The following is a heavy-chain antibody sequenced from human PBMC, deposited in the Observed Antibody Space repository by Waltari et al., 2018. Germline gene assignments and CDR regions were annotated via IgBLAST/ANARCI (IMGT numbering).Heavy chain of an antibody. Sequence: EVQLVESGGGLVQPGGSLRLPCAPSGFPFLRHWMTWVRQAPGKGLEWVANIKQDGSEKYYVDSVKGRFTISRDNAKNSLYLQMNSLRAEDTAVYYCAREVYDSSGYQLVRGDYWGQGTLVTVSS. V-gene: IGHV3-7*01. D-gene: IGHD3-22*01. CDR3: AREVYDSSGYQLVRGDY. J-gene: IGHJ4*02. CDR1: GFPFLRHW. CDR2: IKQDGSEK.